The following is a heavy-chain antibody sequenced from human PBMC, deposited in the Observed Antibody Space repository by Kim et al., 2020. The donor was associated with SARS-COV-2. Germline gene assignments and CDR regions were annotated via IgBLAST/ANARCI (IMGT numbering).Heavy chain of an antibody. J-gene: IGHJ4*02. Sequence: YADSVKGRFTISRDNAKNSLYLQMNSLRAEDTALYYCATLDSSGIYYFDSWGQGTLVTVSS. D-gene: IGHD3-22*01. CDR3: ATLDSSGIYYFDS. V-gene: IGHV3-9*01.